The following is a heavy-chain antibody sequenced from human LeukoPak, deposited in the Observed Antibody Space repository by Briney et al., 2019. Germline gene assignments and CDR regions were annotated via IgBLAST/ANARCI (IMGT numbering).Heavy chain of an antibody. Sequence: PGRSLRLSCAASGFTFSSYAMHWVRQAPGKGLEWVSGISGSGSSTYYADSVKGRFTISRDNSKNTLYLQMNSLRAEDTAVYYCAKDTGRSSSWYYFDYWGQGTLVTVSS. CDR1: GFTFSSYA. CDR2: ISGSGSST. J-gene: IGHJ4*02. CDR3: AKDTGRSSSWYYFDY. V-gene: IGHV3-23*01. D-gene: IGHD6-13*01.